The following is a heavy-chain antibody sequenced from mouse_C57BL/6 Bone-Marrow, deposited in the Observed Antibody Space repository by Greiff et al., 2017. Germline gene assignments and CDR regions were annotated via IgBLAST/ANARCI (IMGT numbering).Heavy chain of an antibody. D-gene: IGHD1-1*02. CDR2: IYPRSGNT. Sequence: VQLQQSGAELARPGASVKLSCKASGYTFTSYGISWVKQRTGQGLEWIGEIYPRSGNTYYNEKFKGKATLTADKSSSTAYMELRSLTSEDSEVYFCARKQLFPFAYWGQGTLVTVSA. J-gene: IGHJ3*01. CDR1: GYTFTSYG. CDR3: ARKQLFPFAY. V-gene: IGHV1-81*01.